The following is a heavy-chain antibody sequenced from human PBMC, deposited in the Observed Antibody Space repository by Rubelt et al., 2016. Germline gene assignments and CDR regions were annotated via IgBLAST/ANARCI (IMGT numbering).Heavy chain of an antibody. J-gene: IGHJ5*02. V-gene: IGHV5-10-1*01. Sequence: EVQLVQSGAEVKKPGESLRISCKGSGYSFTSYWISWVRQMPGKGLEWMGRIDPSAAYTNYSPSFQGRVTISAYKSISAGCLQWSSLKASDTAMYYCARHAGDGGNSEDGFDPWGQGTLVTVS. CDR1: GYSFTSYW. D-gene: IGHD4-23*01. CDR2: IDPSAAYT. CDR3: ARHAGDGGNSEDGFDP.